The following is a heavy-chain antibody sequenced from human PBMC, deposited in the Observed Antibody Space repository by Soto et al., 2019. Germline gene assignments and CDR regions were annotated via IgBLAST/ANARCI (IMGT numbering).Heavy chain of an antibody. V-gene: IGHV3-48*03. CDR3: VREPYCTNGVCYTYVDY. CDR2: ISSSGSTI. Sequence: GGALRLSCAASGFTFSSYGMNWVRQAPGKGLEWVSYISSSGSTIYYADSVKGRFTISRDNAKNSLYLQMNSLRAEDTAVYYCVREPYCTNGVCYTYVDYWGQGTLVTVSS. J-gene: IGHJ4*02. CDR1: GFTFSSYG. D-gene: IGHD2-8*01.